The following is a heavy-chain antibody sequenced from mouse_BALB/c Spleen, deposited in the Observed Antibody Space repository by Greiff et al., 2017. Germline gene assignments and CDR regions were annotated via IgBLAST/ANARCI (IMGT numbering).Heavy chain of an antibody. CDR3: ARWDTRAPRFAY. CDR2: ISYSGST. Sequence: EVQLQESGPSLVKPSQTLSLTCSVTGDSITSGYWNWIRKFPGNKLEYMGYISYSGSTYYNPSLKSRISITRDTSKNQYYLQLNSVTTEDTATYYCARWDTRAPRFAYWGQGTLVTVSA. J-gene: IGHJ3*01. V-gene: IGHV3-8*02. D-gene: IGHD3-3*01. CDR1: GDSITSGY.